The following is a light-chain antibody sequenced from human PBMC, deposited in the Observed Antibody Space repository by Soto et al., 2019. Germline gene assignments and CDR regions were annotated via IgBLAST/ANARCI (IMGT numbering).Light chain of an antibody. J-gene: IGKJ1*01. CDR1: QSLLHSNGYNY. V-gene: IGKV2-28*01. Sequence: DIVMTQSPLSLPVTPGEPASFSCRSSQSLLHSNGYNYLDWYLQKPGQSPQLLIYLGSNRASGVPDRFSGSGSGTDFTLKISRVEAGDVGVYYCMQTLQTPRTFGQGTKVEIK. CDR2: LGS. CDR3: MQTLQTPRT.